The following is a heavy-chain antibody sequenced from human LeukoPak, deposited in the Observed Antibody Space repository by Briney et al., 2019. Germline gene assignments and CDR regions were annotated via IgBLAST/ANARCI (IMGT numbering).Heavy chain of an antibody. V-gene: IGHV3-23*01. J-gene: IGHJ4*02. CDR1: GFTLSSYA. CDR3: AKDVEATISSGGYYFDY. D-gene: IGHD5-12*01. CDR2: ISGSDGST. Sequence: PGASLRLSCAASGFTLSSYAISWVRQAPGKGLEWVSAISGSDGSTHYADSVKGRFTISRDSSNNILYLQMNSLRAEDTALYFCAKDVEATISSGGYYFDYWGQGTLVTVSS.